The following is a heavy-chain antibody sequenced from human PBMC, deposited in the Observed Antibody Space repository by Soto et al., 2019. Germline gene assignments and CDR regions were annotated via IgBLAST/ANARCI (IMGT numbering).Heavy chain of an antibody. CDR1: GGSISSYY. V-gene: IGHV4-59*01. Sequence: SETLSLTCTVSGGSISSYYWSWIRQPPGKGLEWIGYIYYSGSTNYNPSLKSRVTISVDTSKNQFSLKLTSVTAADTAVYYCVRSPGIAVAGTYYYYYMDVWGKGTTVTVSS. CDR3: VRSPGIAVAGTYYYYYMDV. D-gene: IGHD6-19*01. J-gene: IGHJ6*03. CDR2: IYYSGST.